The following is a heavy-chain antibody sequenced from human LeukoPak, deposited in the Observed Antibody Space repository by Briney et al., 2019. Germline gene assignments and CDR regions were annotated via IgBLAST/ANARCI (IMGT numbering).Heavy chain of an antibody. J-gene: IGHJ3*02. D-gene: IGHD3-22*01. CDR3: AKNGKRGGSGSYDAFDI. V-gene: IGHV3-23*01. CDR2: IRDSGSST. CDR1: GFTFSSYV. Sequence: GGSLRLSCAASGFTFSSYVMSWVRQAPGKGRQWVSAIRDSGSSTYYADPVRGRFTISRDNSKNTLSLQMNSLRAEDTAVYYCAKNGKRGGSGSYDAFDIWGQGTMVTVSS.